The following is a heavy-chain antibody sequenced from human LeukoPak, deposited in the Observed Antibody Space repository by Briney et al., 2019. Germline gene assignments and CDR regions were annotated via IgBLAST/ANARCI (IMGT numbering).Heavy chain of an antibody. CDR3: ARVAPVRGYDILTGYHKYFDY. V-gene: IGHV4-59*01. D-gene: IGHD3-9*01. Sequence: SKTLSLTRTVSGGSISSYYWSWIRQPPGKGLEWIGYIYYSGSTNYNPSLKSRVTISVDTSKNQFSLKLSSVTAADTAVYYCARVAPVRGYDILTGYHKYFDYWGQGTLVTVSS. CDR1: GGSISSYY. CDR2: IYYSGST. J-gene: IGHJ4*02.